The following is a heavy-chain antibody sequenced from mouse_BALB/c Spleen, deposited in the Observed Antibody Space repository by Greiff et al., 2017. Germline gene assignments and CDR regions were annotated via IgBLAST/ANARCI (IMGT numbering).Heavy chain of an antibody. CDR2: ISYSGST. CDR3: ARDTGNYGWFAY. J-gene: IGHJ3*01. V-gene: IGHV3-2*02. D-gene: IGHD2-1*01. Sequence: DVQLQESGPGLVKPSQSLSLTCTVTGYSITSDYAWNWIRQFPGNKLEWMGYISYSGSTSYNPSLKSRISITRDTSKNQFFLQLNSVTTEDTATYYCARDTGNYGWFAYWGQGTLVTVSA. CDR1: GYSITSDYA.